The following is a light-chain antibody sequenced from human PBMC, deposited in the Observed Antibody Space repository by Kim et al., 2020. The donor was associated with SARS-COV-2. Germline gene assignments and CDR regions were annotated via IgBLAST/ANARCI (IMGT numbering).Light chain of an antibody. CDR3: QQYYSTPTWT. CDR1: QSVFYSSNNKNY. CDR2: WAS. Sequence: TINGKSRQSVFYSSNNKNYLAWYQQKPGQPPKLLIYWASTRESGVPDRFSGSGSGTEFTLTISSLQAEDVAVYYCQQYYSTPTWTFGQGTKVDIK. V-gene: IGKV4-1*01. J-gene: IGKJ1*01.